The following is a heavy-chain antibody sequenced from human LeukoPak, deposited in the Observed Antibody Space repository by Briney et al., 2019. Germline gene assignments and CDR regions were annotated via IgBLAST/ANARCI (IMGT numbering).Heavy chain of an antibody. CDR2: MNSGGSII. J-gene: IGHJ3*02. CDR3: ASGGRVGDIFDI. Sequence: PGGSLRLSCAASGFSFSSHWMYSIRQAPGKGLVWVSRMNSGGSIIGYADSVKGRFTNSRDNANNMLFLQMNSLRVEGTAVYFCASGGRVGDIFDIWGQGTMVTVSS. V-gene: IGHV3-74*01. CDR1: GFSFSSHW. D-gene: IGHD2-21*01.